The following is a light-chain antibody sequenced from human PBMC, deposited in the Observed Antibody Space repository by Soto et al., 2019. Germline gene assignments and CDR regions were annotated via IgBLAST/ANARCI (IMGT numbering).Light chain of an antibody. J-gene: IGLJ3*02. CDR1: NPNIGNNY. V-gene: IGLV1-51*01. Sequence: QSVLTQPPSVSAAPGQKVTISCSGSNPNIGNNYVSWYRQAPGTAPQLLIYENSKRLSGVPDRFSGSKSGTSATLAITGLQAGDEADYYYGTWDSSLIAGVFGGGTKLTVL. CDR2: ENS. CDR3: GTWDSSLIAGV.